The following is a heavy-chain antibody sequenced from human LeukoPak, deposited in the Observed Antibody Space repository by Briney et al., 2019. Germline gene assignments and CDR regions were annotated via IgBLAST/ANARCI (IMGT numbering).Heavy chain of an antibody. CDR1: GGSISSGGYY. V-gene: IGHV4-31*03. D-gene: IGHD6-13*01. CDR3: ARARSSAAGLFDY. J-gene: IGHJ4*02. CDR2: IYYGGST. Sequence: SQTLSLTCTVSGGSISSGGYYWTWIRQHPEKGLEWIGYIYYGGSTYYNPSLKSRVTISVDTSKNHFSLKLTSLTAADTAPYYCARARSSAAGLFDYWGQGTLVTVSS.